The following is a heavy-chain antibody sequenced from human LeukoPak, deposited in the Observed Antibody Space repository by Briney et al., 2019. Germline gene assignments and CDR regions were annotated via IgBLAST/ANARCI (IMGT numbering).Heavy chain of an antibody. CDR3: VRDPSYGSSWYYYMDV. CDR1: EFTFDRYA. J-gene: IGHJ6*03. D-gene: IGHD6-13*01. Sequence: GGSLRLSCAASEFTFDRYAMNWVRQAPGKGLEWVSYISSSSFKIGYADSVKGRFTISRDNSKNSLYLQMDSLRVEDTAVYYCVRDPSYGSSWYYYMDVWGKGTTVTVSS. V-gene: IGHV3-48*04. CDR2: ISSSSFKI.